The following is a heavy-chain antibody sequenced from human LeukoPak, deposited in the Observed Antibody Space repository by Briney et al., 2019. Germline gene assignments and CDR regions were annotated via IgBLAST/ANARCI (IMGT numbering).Heavy chain of an antibody. V-gene: IGHV4-59*08. D-gene: IGHD5-24*01. Sequence: SETLSLTCTVSGDSISSYYWNWIRQPPGKGLEWIGYISGSTNYNPSLKSRVTISVDTSKNQFSLKLSSVTAADTAVYYCARRGDGYNYPHFDYWGQGTLVTVSS. CDR3: ARRGDGYNYPHFDY. CDR1: GDSISSYY. CDR2: ISGST. J-gene: IGHJ4*02.